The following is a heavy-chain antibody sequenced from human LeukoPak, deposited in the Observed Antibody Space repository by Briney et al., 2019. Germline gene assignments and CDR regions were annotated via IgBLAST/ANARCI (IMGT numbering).Heavy chain of an antibody. V-gene: IGHV3-21*01. CDR1: GFTFSSYS. CDR3: ARDGRDGSGSYYNYYYGMDV. Sequence: PGGSLRLSCAASGFTFSSYSMNWVRQAPGKGLEWVSPISSSSSYIYYADSVKGRFTISRDNAKNSLYLQMNSLRAEDTAVYYCARDGRDGSGSYYNYYYGMDVWGKGTTVTVSS. CDR2: ISSSSSYI. D-gene: IGHD3-10*01. J-gene: IGHJ6*04.